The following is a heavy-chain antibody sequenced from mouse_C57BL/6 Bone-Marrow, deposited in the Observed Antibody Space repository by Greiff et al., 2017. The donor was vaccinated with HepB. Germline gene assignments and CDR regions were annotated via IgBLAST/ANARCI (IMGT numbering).Heavy chain of an antibody. Sequence: EVKLVESGGDLVKPGGSLKLSCAASGFTFSSYGMSWVRQTPDKRLEWVATISSGGSYTYYPDSVKGRFTISRDNAKNTLYLQMSSLKSDDTAMYYCARMATMVTTRGFAYWGQGTLVTVSA. CDR1: GFTFSSYG. D-gene: IGHD2-2*01. V-gene: IGHV5-6*01. CDR2: ISSGGSYT. J-gene: IGHJ3*01. CDR3: ARMATMVTTRGFAY.